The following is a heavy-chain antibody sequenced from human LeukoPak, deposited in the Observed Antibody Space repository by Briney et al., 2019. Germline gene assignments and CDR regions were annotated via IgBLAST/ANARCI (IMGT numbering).Heavy chain of an antibody. J-gene: IGHJ3*02. V-gene: IGHV3-66*01. CDR3: ASTSRDILTGLGAFDI. CDR1: GFTLSSNY. Sequence: GGSLRLSCEASGFTLSSNYMSWVREAPGKGLEWGSVIYSGGSTYYADSVKGRFSISRDNSKNTLYLQMNSLRAEDTAVYYCASTSRDILTGLGAFDIWGQGTKVTVSS. D-gene: IGHD3-9*01. CDR2: IYSGGST.